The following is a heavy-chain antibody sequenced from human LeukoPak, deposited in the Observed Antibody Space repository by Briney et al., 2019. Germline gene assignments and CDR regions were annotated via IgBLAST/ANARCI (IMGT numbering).Heavy chain of an antibody. CDR1: GGSFSGYY. CDR2: VNHSGST. J-gene: IGHJ4*02. D-gene: IGHD2-2*01. V-gene: IGHV4-34*01. Sequence: PSETLSLTCAVSGGSFSGYYWSWIRQPPGKGLEWIGEVNHSGSTNYNPSLKSRVTISIDTSENQFSLRLSSVTAADMAVYYCARGFCSTTTCYALHFDYWGQGSLVTVSS. CDR3: ARGFCSTTTCYALHFDY.